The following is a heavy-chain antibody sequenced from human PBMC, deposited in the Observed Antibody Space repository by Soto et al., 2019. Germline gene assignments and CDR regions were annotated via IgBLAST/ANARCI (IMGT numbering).Heavy chain of an antibody. J-gene: IGHJ6*02. Sequence: SETLSLTCTVSGGSVSSGSYYWSWIRQPPGKGLEWIGYIYYSGSTNYNPSLKSRVTISVDTSKNQFSLKLSSVTAADTAVYYCARDRGGVVSDYYYYGMDVWGQGTTVTVSS. D-gene: IGHD2-15*01. CDR3: ARDRGGVVSDYYYYGMDV. CDR1: GGSVSSGSYY. V-gene: IGHV4-61*01. CDR2: IYYSGST.